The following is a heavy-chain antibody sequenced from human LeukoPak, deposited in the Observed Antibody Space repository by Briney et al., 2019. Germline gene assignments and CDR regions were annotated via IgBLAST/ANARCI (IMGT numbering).Heavy chain of an antibody. J-gene: IGHJ5*02. CDR1: GYTFTGYY. D-gene: IGHD3-10*01. CDR2: INPHSGAT. Sequence: VAPVKVSCKASGYTFTGYYIHWVRQAPGQGPEWIGWINPHSGATNYAQKFQGRVTMTRDTSISTAFMELSSLRSDDTAMYYCSRDLLMYYSGSGESTWGQGTQVTVSS. CDR3: SRDLLMYYSGSGEST. V-gene: IGHV1-2*02.